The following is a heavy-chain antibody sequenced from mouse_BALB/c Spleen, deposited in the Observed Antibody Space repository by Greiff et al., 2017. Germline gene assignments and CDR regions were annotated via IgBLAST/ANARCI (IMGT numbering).Heavy chain of an antibody. V-gene: IGHV5-9-3*01. CDR2: ISSGGSYT. D-gene: IGHD2-3*01. CDR3: ARPLDGYPFAY. J-gene: IGHJ3*01. Sequence: EVQRVESGGGLVKPGGSLKLSCAASGFTFSSYAMSWVRQTPEKRLEWVATISSGGSYTYYPDSVKGRFTISRDNAKNTLYLQMSSLRSEDTAMYYCARPLDGYPFAYWGQGTLVTVSA. CDR1: GFTFSSYA.